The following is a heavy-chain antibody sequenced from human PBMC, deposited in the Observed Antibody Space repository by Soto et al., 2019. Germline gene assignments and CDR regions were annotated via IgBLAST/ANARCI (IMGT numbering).Heavy chain of an antibody. J-gene: IGHJ4*02. CDR1: GYTFTSSG. V-gene: IGHV1-18*01. CDR3: ARTVAGYFDS. CDR2: ISTYNGDT. Sequence: AAVTVSCTASGYTFTSSGISWVRQAPGQGPEWMGWISTYNGDTNYAQKFQGRLTMTTDTSTSTAYMDLRSLRSDDRAVYYCARTVAGYFDSWGQGTLVTFSS. D-gene: IGHD6-19*01.